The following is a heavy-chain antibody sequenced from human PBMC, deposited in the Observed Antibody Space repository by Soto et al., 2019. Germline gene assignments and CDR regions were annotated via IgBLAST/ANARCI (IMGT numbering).Heavy chain of an antibody. Sequence: QVQLVESGGGVVQPGRSLRLSCAASGFTFSSYGMHWVRQAPGKGLEWVAVIWYDGSNKYYADSVKGRFTISRDNSKSTRGRQMNSLRAEDTAVYYCASDAPGGGSWGGTFDYWGQGTLVTVSS. D-gene: IGHD2-15*01. CDR1: GFTFSSYG. CDR3: ASDAPGGGSWGGTFDY. J-gene: IGHJ4*02. V-gene: IGHV3-33*01. CDR2: IWYDGSNK.